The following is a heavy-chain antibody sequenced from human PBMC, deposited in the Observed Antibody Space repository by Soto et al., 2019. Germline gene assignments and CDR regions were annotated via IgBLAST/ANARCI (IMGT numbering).Heavy chain of an antibody. CDR2: FDPEDGET. Sequence: GASVKVCCKVSGYTLTELSMHWVRQSPGRGLEWMGGFDPEDGETIYAQKFQGRVTMTEDTSTDTAYMELSSLRSEDTAVYFCLGVRPHYGMDVWGQGTTVTVS. J-gene: IGHJ6*02. CDR3: LGVRPHYGMDV. V-gene: IGHV1-24*01. D-gene: IGHD3-10*01. CDR1: GYTLTELS.